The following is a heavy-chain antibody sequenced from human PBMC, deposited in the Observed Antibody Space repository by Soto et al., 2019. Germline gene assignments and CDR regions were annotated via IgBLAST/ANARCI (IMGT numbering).Heavy chain of an antibody. CDR3: AAVNYYDSSGPRDI. D-gene: IGHD3-22*01. CDR1: GFTVSSNY. V-gene: IGHV3-53*01. CDR2: IYSGGST. J-gene: IGHJ3*02. Sequence: LRLSCAASGFTVSSNYMSWVRQAPGKGLEWVSVIYSGGSTYYADSVKGRFTISRDNSKNTLYLQMNSLRAEDTAVYYCAAVNYYDSSGPRDIWGQGTMVTVS.